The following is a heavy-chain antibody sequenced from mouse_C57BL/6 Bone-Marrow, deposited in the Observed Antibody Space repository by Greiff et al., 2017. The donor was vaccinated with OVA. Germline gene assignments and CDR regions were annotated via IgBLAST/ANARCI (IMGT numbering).Heavy chain of an antibody. CDR1: GFTFSDYG. Sequence: EVKLMESGGGLVKPGGSLKLSCAASGFTFSDYGMHWVRQAPEKGPEWVAYISSGSSTIYYADTVKGRFTISRDNAKNTLFLQMTSLRSEDTAMYYCARINYWYFDVWGTGTTVTVSS. CDR2: ISSGSSTI. CDR3: ARINYWYFDV. V-gene: IGHV5-17*01. J-gene: IGHJ1*03.